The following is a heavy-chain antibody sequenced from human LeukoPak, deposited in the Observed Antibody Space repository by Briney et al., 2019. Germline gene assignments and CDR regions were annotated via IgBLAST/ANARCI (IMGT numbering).Heavy chain of an antibody. Sequence: ASVKVSCKASGCTFTGYYMHWVRQAPGQGLKWMGWINPNSGGTNYAQKFQGRVTMTRDTSISTAYMELSRLRSDDTAVYYCARDLESGYCSGGSCYSDYWGQGTLVTVSS. V-gene: IGHV1-2*02. D-gene: IGHD2-15*01. CDR1: GCTFTGYY. J-gene: IGHJ4*02. CDR2: INPNSGGT. CDR3: ARDLESGYCSGGSCYSDY.